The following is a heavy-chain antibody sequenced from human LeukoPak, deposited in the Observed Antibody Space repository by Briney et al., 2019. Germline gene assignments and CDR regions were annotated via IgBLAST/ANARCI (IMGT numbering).Heavy chain of an antibody. CDR3: ARFRDAYFDFDY. Sequence: SETLSLTCTVSGGSISSGGYYWSWIRQHPGKGLEWIGYIYYSGSTYYNPSLKSRVTISVDTSKNQFSLKLSSVTAADTAVYYCARFRDAYFDFDYWGQGALVTVSS. CDR1: GGSISSGGYY. J-gene: IGHJ4*02. CDR2: IYYSGST. V-gene: IGHV4-31*03. D-gene: IGHD3-9*01.